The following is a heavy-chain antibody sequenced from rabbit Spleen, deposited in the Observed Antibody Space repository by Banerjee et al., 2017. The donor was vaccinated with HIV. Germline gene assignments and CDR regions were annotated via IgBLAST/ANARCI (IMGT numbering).Heavy chain of an antibody. CDR3: ARETHGSSGSYGL. CDR1: GFSFSSGYD. Sequence: QEQLEESGGDLVKPEGSLTLTCTASGFSFSSGYDTCWVRQAPGKGLEWIACIDAGSGNTYYANWAKGRFTISKTSSTTVTLQVTSLTAADTATYFCARETHGSSGSYGLWGRGPLVTLS. D-gene: IGHD5-1*01. V-gene: IGHV1S45*01. J-gene: IGHJ4*01. CDR2: IDAGSGNT.